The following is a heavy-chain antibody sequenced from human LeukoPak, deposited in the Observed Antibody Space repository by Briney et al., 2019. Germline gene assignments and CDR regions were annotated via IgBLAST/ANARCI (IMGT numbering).Heavy chain of an antibody. CDR1: GGSISSYY. CDR3: ARHSGGTYYVSLDP. CDR2: INHSGST. J-gene: IGHJ5*02. D-gene: IGHD1-26*01. V-gene: IGHV4-34*01. Sequence: SETLSLTCTVSGGSISSYYWSWIRQPPGKGLEWIGEINHSGSTNQNPSLKSRVTISVDTSKNQFSLKLSSVTAADTAVYYCARHSGGTYYVSLDPWGQGTLVTVSS.